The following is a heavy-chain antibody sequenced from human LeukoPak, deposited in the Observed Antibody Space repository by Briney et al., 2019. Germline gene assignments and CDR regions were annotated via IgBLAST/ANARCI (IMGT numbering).Heavy chain of an antibody. D-gene: IGHD4-11*01. CDR2: ISSRRSTI. J-gene: IGHJ4*02. V-gene: IGHV3-48*01. Sequence: GGSLRDSCAASGFTFSSYSMNWVRQAPGKGLEWVSYISSRRSTIYYADSVKGRFTISRDNAKNSLYLQMNSLRAEDTAVYYCARDCGDYSSLYFDYWGQGSPVTLSA. CDR1: GFTFSSYS. CDR3: ARDCGDYSSLYFDY.